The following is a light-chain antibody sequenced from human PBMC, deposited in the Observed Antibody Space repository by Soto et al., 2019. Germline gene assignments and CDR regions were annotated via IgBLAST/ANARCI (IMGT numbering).Light chain of an antibody. CDR3: QQYENIPFT. CDR2: DAS. V-gene: IGKV1-33*01. J-gene: IGKJ4*01. Sequence: DIQITQSPSSLSASIGDRVNLTCLASQDISNSLSWLQQKPGKAPKLLIYDASDLETGVPSRFSGGGSGTHFTLTISSLQPEDFATYYCQQYENIPFTFGGGTKLDIK. CDR1: QDISNS.